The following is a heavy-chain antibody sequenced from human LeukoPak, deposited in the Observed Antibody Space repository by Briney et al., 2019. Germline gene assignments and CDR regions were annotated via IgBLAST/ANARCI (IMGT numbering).Heavy chain of an antibody. V-gene: IGHV3-7*02. CDR2: IKHDGSET. CDR1: GFTFSSIW. Sequence: GGSLRLSCATSGFTFSSIWMSWVRQAPGKGLEWVANIKHDGSETNYVDSVKGRFTISRDNTKNSLHLQMNSLRVEDTAVYYCAKNGGPHGMDVWGQGTTVTVSS. D-gene: IGHD3-16*01. CDR3: AKNGGPHGMDV. J-gene: IGHJ6*02.